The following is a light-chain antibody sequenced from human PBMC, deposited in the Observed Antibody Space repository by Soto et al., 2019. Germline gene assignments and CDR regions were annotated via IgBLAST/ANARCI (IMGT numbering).Light chain of an antibody. Sequence: ELVLTQSPVTLSLSPGEIATLSCSASEIVTSSYLAWYQQKPGQPPRLLIYGASDRAAGIPDRFSGSGSGTDFTLTISRLEPADFAVYYCQQYDTSLWAYTFGQGTRLEIK. V-gene: IGKV3-20*01. CDR2: GAS. CDR3: QQYDTSLWAYT. J-gene: IGKJ5*01. CDR1: EIVTSSY.